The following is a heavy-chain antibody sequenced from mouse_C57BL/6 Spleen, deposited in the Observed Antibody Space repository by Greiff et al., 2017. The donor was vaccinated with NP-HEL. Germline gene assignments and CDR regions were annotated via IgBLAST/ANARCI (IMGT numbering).Heavy chain of an antibody. J-gene: IGHJ3*01. CDR3: AREVCSRYCFAY. D-gene: IGHD1-1*01. CDR2: IYPGDGDT. CDR1: GYAFSSSW. Sequence: GQMQQSGPELVKPGASVKISCKASGYAFSSSWMNWVKQRPGKGLEWIGRIYPGDGDTNYNGKFKGKATLTADKSSSTAYMQLSSLTSEDSAVYFCAREVCSRYCFAYWGQGTLVTVSA. V-gene: IGHV1-82*01.